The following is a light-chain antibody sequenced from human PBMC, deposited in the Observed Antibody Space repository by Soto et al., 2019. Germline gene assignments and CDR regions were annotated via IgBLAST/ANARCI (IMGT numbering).Light chain of an antibody. CDR3: QSYDSSLSGYVV. CDR2: GNS. V-gene: IGLV1-40*01. CDR1: SSNIGAGYD. Sequence: QSVLTQPPSVSGAPGQRVTISCTGSSSNIGAGYDVHWYQQLPGTAPKLLIYGNSNRPSGVPDRFSGSKSGTSASLAITGLQAEDEAEDYCQSYDSSLSGYVVFGGGTKLTVL. J-gene: IGLJ2*01.